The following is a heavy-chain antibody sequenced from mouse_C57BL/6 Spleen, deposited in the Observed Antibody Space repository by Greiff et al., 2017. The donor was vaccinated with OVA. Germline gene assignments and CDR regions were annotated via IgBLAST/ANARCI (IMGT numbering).Heavy chain of an antibody. CDR3: ASQTAQATGGFAY. CDR1: GYAFTNYL. V-gene: IGHV1-54*01. CDR2: INPGSGGT. J-gene: IGHJ3*01. D-gene: IGHD3-2*02. Sequence: QVQLQQSGAELVRPGTSVTVSCKASGYAFTNYLLEWVKQRPGQGLEWIGVINPGSGGTNYNEKFKGKATLTADKSSSTAYMQLSSLTSEDSAVYFCASQTAQATGGFAYGGQGTLVTVSA.